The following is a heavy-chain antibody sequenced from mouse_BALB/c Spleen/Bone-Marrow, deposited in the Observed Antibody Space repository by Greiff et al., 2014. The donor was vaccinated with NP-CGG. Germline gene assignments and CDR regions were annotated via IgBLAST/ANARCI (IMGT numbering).Heavy chain of an antibody. D-gene: IGHD1-1*01. Sequence: LVKTGASVKISCKASGYSFTGYYMHWVKQSHGKSLEWIGYISCYNGATSYNQKFKGKATFTVDTSSSTAYMQFNSLTSEDSAVYYCARHYGSSYGAMDCWGQGTSVTVSS. V-gene: IGHV1S34*01. CDR3: ARHYGSSYGAMDC. CDR1: GYSFTGYY. J-gene: IGHJ4*01. CDR2: ISCYNGAT.